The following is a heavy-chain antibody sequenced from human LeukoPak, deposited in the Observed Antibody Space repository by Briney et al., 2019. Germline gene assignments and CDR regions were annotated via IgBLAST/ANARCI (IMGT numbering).Heavy chain of an antibody. J-gene: IGHJ4*02. V-gene: IGHV3-23*01. CDR1: GFTFSNAW. Sequence: GGSLRLSCAASGFTFSNAWMSWVREAPGRGLEWVSGISGSGGSTYYADSVKGRFTISRDNSKNTLYLQMNSLRAEDTAVYYCAKKSTTVITYYFDCWGQGTLVTVSS. CDR2: ISGSGGST. CDR3: AKKSTTVITYYFDC. D-gene: IGHD4-11*01.